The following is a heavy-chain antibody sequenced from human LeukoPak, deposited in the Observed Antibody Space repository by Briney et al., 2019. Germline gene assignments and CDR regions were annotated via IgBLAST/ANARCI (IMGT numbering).Heavy chain of an antibody. Sequence: GVSLRLPFATSGFSLRRFCMPRGRPASGKGLGGGAVIWYDGNRKYYADSVKGRFTISRDTSKNTLYLQMNSLRAEDTAVYSCARDVDTSGHYGWFDPWGQGTLVTVSS. D-gene: IGHD3-22*01. CDR2: IWYDGNRK. J-gene: IGHJ5*02. CDR3: ARDVDTSGHYGWFDP. CDR1: GFSLRRFC. V-gene: IGHV3-33*01.